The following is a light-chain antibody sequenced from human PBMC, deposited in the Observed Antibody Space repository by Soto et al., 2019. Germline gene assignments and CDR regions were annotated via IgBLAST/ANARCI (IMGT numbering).Light chain of an antibody. CDR3: QQYYQRPWT. CDR2: SAS. V-gene: IGKV3-15*01. Sequence: EIVMTQSPATLSVSPGERVTLSCRASQTISSILAWYQQKPGRAPRLLIYSASIRATGIPARFSGSASGTDFTLTISSLQSEDFAIYYCQQYYQRPWTFGQGTKLDI. CDR1: QTISSI. J-gene: IGKJ1*01.